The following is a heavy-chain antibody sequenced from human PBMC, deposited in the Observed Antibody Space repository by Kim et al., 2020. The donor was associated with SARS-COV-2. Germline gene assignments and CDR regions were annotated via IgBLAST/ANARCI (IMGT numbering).Heavy chain of an antibody. CDR1: GGTFSSYA. CDR2: IIPVFGTA. CDR3: VRLEGYDSSGYYFDY. J-gene: IGHJ4*02. Sequence: SVKVSCKASGGTFSSYAISWVRQAPGQGLEWMGGIIPVFGTANYAQKFQGRVTLTADEYTSTAYMELSSLRSEDTAVYFCVRLEGYDSSGYYFDYWGQGTLVTVSS. V-gene: IGHV1-69*13. D-gene: IGHD3-22*01.